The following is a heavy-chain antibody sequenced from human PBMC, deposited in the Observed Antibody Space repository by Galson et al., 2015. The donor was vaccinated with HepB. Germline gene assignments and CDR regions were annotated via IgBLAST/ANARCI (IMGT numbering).Heavy chain of an antibody. V-gene: IGHV4-59*01. J-gene: IGHJ6*03. D-gene: IGHD4-11*01. CDR2: ISYSGST. Sequence: SETLSLTCTVSGGSIRSYFWTWIRQPPGRGLEWIGYISYSGSTDYNPSLKSRVTISVDTSKNQFSLKLSSVTAADTAVYYFARADRLAGYYYMDVWGKGTTVTVSS. CDR1: GGSIRSYF. CDR3: ARADRLAGYYYMDV.